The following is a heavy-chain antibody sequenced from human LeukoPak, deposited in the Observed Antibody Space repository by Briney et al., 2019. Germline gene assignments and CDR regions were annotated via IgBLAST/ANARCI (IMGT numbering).Heavy chain of an antibody. CDR1: GGSVSSGDHY. V-gene: IGHV4-61*08. D-gene: IGHD3-22*01. Sequence: SETLSLTCTVSGGSVSSGDHYWSWIRQPPGKGLEWIGHIYNSGTTNYNPSLKSRVTISVDTSKNQFSLKLNSVTAADTAVYYCAAESTDSSGCWGQGTLVTVSS. CDR3: AAESTDSSGC. CDR2: IYNSGTT. J-gene: IGHJ4*02.